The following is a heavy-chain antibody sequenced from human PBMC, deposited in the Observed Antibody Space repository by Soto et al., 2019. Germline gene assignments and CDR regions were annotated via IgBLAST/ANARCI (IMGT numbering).Heavy chain of an antibody. J-gene: IGHJ5*02. Sequence: EVQLLESGGGLVQPGGSLRLSCAASGFTFSRYAMSWVRQAPGKGLEWVSAISGSGGSTYYADSVKGRFTISRDNSKNTLYLQMNSLRAEDTAVYYCAKARAAAGMYNWFDPWGQGTLVTVSS. CDR1: GFTFSRYA. CDR3: AKARAAAGMYNWFDP. CDR2: ISGSGGST. D-gene: IGHD6-13*01. V-gene: IGHV3-23*01.